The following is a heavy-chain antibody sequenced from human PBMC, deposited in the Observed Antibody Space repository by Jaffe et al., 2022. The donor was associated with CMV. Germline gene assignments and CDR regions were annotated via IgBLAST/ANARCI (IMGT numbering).Heavy chain of an antibody. J-gene: IGHJ3*02. V-gene: IGHV1-3*01. Sequence: QVQLVQSGAEVKKPGASVKVSCKASGYTFTSYAMHWVRQAPGQRLEWMGWINAGNGNTKYSQKFQGRVTITRDTSASTAYMELSSLRSEDTAVYYCARDSDWGYYYDRWAFDIWGQGTMVTVSS. CDR3: ARDSDWGYYYDRWAFDI. D-gene: IGHD3-22*01. CDR2: INAGNGNT. CDR1: GYTFTSYA.